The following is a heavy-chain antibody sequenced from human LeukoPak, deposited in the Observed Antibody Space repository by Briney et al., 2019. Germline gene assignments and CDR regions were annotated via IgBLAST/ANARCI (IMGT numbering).Heavy chain of an antibody. CDR3: ARDPDYGDYGGAYFDY. J-gene: IGHJ4*02. V-gene: IGHV4-4*07. CDR1: GGSISSYY. D-gene: IGHD4-17*01. Sequence: SETLSLTCTVSGGSISSYYWSWIRQPPGEGLEWIVRIYTSGSTNYNPSLKSRVTMSVDTSKNQFSLKLSSVTAADTAVYYCARDPDYGDYGGAYFDYWGQGTLVTVSS. CDR2: IYTSGST.